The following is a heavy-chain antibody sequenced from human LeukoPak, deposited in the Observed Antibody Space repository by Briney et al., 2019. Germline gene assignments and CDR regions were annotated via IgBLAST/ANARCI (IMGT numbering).Heavy chain of an antibody. CDR2: IIPILGIA. CDR1: GGTFSSYA. J-gene: IGHJ5*02. Sequence: SVKVSCKASGGTFSSYAISWVRQAPGQGLEWMGRIIPILGIANYAQKFQGRVTITADKSTSTAYMELSSLRSEDTAVYYCARGYYYDSSGYSMGLGKNPEKNWFDPWGQGTLVTVSS. V-gene: IGHV1-69*04. CDR3: ARGYYYDSSGYSMGLGKNPEKNWFDP. D-gene: IGHD3-22*01.